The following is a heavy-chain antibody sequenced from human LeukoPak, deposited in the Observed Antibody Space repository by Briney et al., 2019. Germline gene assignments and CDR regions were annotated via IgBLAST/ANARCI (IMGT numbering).Heavy chain of an antibody. D-gene: IGHD1-14*01. CDR1: GFSLSTSGVG. Sequence: SGPTLVKPTQTLTLTCTFSGFSLSTSGVGVGWIRQPPGKALEWLALIYWDDDKRYSPSLKSRLTITKDTSKNQVVLTMTNMDXXXXXXXXCAHHVLPSXXXXXGXXXXXXGQXTLVXVSS. CDR3: AHHVLPSXXXXXGXXXXX. CDR2: IYWDDDK. V-gene: IGHV2-5*02. J-gene: IGHJ4*02.